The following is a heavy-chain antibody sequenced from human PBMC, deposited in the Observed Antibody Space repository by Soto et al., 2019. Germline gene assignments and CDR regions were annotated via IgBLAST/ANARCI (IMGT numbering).Heavy chain of an antibody. J-gene: IGHJ6*02. V-gene: IGHV1-69*01. CDR3: ATRTRLPHYYYYYGMDV. CDR1: GGTFSSYA. Sequence: QVQLVQSGAEVKKPGSSVKVSCKASGGTFSSYAISWVRQAPGQGLEWMGGIIPIFGTANYAQKFQGRVTITADESTITAYMELSSLRSEDTAVYYCATRTRLPHYYYYYGMDVWGQGTTVTVSS. CDR2: IIPIFGTA.